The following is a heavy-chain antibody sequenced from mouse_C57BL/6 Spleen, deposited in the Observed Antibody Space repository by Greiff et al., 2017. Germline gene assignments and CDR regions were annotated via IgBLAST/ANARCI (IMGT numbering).Heavy chain of an antibody. V-gene: IGHV1-42*01. CDR1: GYSFTGYY. CDR2: INPSTGGT. CDR3: ARRWDAGY. Sequence: VQLQQSGPELVKPGASVKISCKASGYSFTGYYMNWVKQSPEKSLEWIGEINPSTGGTTYNQKFKAKATLTVDKSSSTAYMQLKSLTSEDSAVYYCARRWDAGYWGQGTTLTVSS. J-gene: IGHJ2*01. D-gene: IGHD4-1*01.